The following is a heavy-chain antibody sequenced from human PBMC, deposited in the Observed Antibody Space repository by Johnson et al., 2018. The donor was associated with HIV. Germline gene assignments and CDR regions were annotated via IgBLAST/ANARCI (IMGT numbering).Heavy chain of an antibody. V-gene: IGHV3-73*01. Sequence: VQLVESGGGVVQPGGSLKLSCAASGFTFSGSAMHWVRQASGTGLAWVGRIRSKANSYATAYAASVKGRFTISRDNSENTLYLQMNSLRAEDTAVYYCARAPSPGPGGAFDIWGQGTMVTVSS. CDR3: ARAPSPGPGGAFDI. CDR2: IRSKANSYAT. J-gene: IGHJ3*02. CDR1: GFTFSGSA.